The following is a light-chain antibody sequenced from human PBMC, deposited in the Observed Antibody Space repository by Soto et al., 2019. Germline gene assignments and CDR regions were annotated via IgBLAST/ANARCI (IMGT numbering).Light chain of an antibody. Sequence: DIQMTQSPSTLSGSVGDRVTITCRASQSISSWLAWYQQKPGKAPKLLIYDASSLESGVPSRFSGSGSGTEFTLTISSLQPDDFATHYCQQYNSYSLTFGQGTKVDIK. J-gene: IGKJ1*01. CDR1: QSISSW. CDR3: QQYNSYSLT. V-gene: IGKV1-5*01. CDR2: DAS.